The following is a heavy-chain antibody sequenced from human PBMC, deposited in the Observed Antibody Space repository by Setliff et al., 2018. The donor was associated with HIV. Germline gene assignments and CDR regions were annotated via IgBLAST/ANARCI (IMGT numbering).Heavy chain of an antibody. Sequence: GSLRLSCAASGFSFSRYWMSWVRQAPGKGLEWVASIDHFGSEENYVDSVKGRFSISRDNTKNTLYLQMNSLRPEDTAFYYCATFADGTDSWGQGTLVTVS. CDR3: ATFADGTDS. D-gene: IGHD1-26*01. CDR1: GFSFSRYW. CDR2: IDHFGSEE. J-gene: IGHJ4*02. V-gene: IGHV3-7*02.